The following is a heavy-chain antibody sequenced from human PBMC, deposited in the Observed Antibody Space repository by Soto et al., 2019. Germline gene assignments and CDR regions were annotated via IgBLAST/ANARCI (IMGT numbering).Heavy chain of an antibody. V-gene: IGHV5-51*01. D-gene: IGHD2-15*01. CDR3: ARPPLPGYSIHFNS. CDR1: GYIFIAYW. CDR2: VYPRDSDT. J-gene: IGHJ4*02. Sequence: PGESLQISCKASGYIFIAYWIGWVRPMPGKGLEWMGIVYPRDSDTRYSPSFQGQVTISADRSTGTAFLQWRSLKASDTALYYCARPPLPGYSIHFNSWGQGTLVTVSS.